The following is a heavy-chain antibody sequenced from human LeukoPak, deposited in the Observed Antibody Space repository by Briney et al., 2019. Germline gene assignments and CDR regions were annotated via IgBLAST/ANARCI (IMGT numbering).Heavy chain of an antibody. V-gene: IGHV3-74*01. D-gene: IGHD1-26*01. CDR3: ARVVGATTAGY. J-gene: IGHJ4*02. Sequence: GGSLRLSCAASGFTFSSYWMHWVRHAPGKGLVWVPRINSDGTSTDYADSVKGRFTISRDNAKNTLYLQMNSLRAEDTAVYYCARVVGATTAGYWGQGTLVTVSS. CDR1: GFTFSSYW. CDR2: INSDGTST.